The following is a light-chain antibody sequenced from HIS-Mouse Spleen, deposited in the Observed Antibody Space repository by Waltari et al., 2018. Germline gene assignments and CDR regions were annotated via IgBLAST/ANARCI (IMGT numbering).Light chain of an antibody. J-gene: IGLJ1*01. Sequence: SYELTQPPSVSVSPGQTANITCSGDKLGEKYACWYQQKPGQSPVLVIYQDSKRPSGIPERFSGSNSGNTATLTISGTQAMDEADYYCQAWDSSTAVFGTGTKVTVL. CDR2: QDS. V-gene: IGLV3-1*01. CDR1: KLGEKY. CDR3: QAWDSSTAV.